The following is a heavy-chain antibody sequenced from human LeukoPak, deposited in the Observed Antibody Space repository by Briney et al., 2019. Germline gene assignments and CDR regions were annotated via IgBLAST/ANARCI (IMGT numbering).Heavy chain of an antibody. CDR1: GGSISSGDYY. J-gene: IGHJ3*02. V-gene: IGHV4-30-4*08. CDR3: ATPRQTSDAFDI. Sequence: SQTLSLTCTVSGGSISSGDYYWSWIRQPPGKGLEWIGYIYYSGSTYYNPSLKSRVTISVDTSKNQFSLKLSSVTAADTAVYYCATPRQTSDAFDIWGQGTMVTVSS. CDR2: IYYSGST. D-gene: IGHD1-14*01.